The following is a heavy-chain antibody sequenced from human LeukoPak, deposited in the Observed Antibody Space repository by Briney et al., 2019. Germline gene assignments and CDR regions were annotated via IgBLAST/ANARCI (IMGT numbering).Heavy chain of an antibody. V-gene: IGHV4-59*01. Sequence: SETLSLTCTVSGGSLSSYYWSWIRQPPGKGLEWIGYIFYSGSTNYNPSLKSRVTISVDTSKNQFSLKLSSVTAADTAVYYCARAVQLERPPPLIGYYYIDVWGKGTTVTVSS. CDR1: GGSLSSYY. CDR2: IFYSGST. J-gene: IGHJ6*03. CDR3: ARAVQLERPPPLIGYYYIDV. D-gene: IGHD1-1*01.